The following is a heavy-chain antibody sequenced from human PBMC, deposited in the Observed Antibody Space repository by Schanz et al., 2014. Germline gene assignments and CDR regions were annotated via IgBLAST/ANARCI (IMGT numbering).Heavy chain of an antibody. CDR1: GYTFSSYG. CDR3: ARDQSPYTNSSDVRYFDY. Sequence: QVQLVQSGAEVKKPGASVKVSCKTSGYTFSSYGITWVRQAPGQGLEWMGRIIPILGIANYAQKFQGRVTITADRSTSTAYMELSSLRSEDTAVYYCARDQSPYTNSSDVRYFDYWGQGSLVTVSS. V-gene: IGHV1-69*04. D-gene: IGHD6-6*01. CDR2: IIPILGIA. J-gene: IGHJ4*02.